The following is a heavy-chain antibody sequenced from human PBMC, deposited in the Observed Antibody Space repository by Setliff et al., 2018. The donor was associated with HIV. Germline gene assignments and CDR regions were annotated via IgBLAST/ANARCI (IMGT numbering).Heavy chain of an antibody. D-gene: IGHD6-25*01. Sequence: ASVKVSCKASGYTFSGYYMHWVRQAPGQGLEWMGWINPNNGGTNYAQKFQGRVTMTGDTSISTVYMELSSLRSDDTAVYYCAREKRSSTWLYSSGGTVDYWGLGTLVTAPQ. CDR1: GYTFSGYY. J-gene: IGHJ4*02. V-gene: IGHV1-2*02. CDR3: AREKRSSTWLYSSGGTVDY. CDR2: INPNNGGT.